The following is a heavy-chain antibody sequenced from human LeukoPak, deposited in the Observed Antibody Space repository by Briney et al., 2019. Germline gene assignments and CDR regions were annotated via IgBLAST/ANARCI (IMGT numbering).Heavy chain of an antibody. J-gene: IGHJ4*02. Sequence: SGGSLRLSCAASGYTFSSYDMHWVRQAPGKGLEWVAFIRYDGSNKYYVDSVKGRFTIDRNNSKNKVHLQMNTLRPDDTAIYFCARQEARNYYYEGLDYWGQGNLVTVSS. V-gene: IGHV3-30*02. CDR1: GYTFSSYD. CDR3: ARQEARNYYYEGLDY. D-gene: IGHD3-22*01. CDR2: IRYDGSNK.